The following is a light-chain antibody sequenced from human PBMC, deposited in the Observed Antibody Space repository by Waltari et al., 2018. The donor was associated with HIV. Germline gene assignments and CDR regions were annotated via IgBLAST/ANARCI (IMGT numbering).Light chain of an antibody. CDR1: TSDDDSFAY. J-gene: IGLJ3*02. Sequence: QSALTQPAYVSGSPGQSITIPCTGPTSDDDSFAYVSWYQQHPGKVPTLIIYEVSFRASGVSNRFSASKSGNKTSLTISGLQAEDEAVYYCGSYTATNSMMFGGGTKLTVL. CDR2: EVS. CDR3: GSYTATNSMM. V-gene: IGLV2-14*01.